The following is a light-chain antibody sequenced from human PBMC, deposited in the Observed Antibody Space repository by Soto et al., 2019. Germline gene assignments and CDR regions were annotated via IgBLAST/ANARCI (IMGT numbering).Light chain of an antibody. V-gene: IGKV4-1*01. Sequence: DIVMTQSPDSLAVSLGERATINCRSSPSVLYSFNNKNYLGWYQQKPGQAPKLLIYWASTRESGVPDRFSGSGSGTDFTLTISSLQAEDVAVYYCQHYYSDPPWTFGQGTKVEIK. J-gene: IGKJ1*01. CDR2: WAS. CDR3: QHYYSDPPWT. CDR1: PSVLYSFNNKNY.